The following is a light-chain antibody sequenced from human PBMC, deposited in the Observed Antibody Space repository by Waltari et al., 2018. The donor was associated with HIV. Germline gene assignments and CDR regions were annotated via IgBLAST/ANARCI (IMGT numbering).Light chain of an antibody. CDR1: QSVLYSSNNKNY. CDR2: WAS. V-gene: IGKV4-1*01. J-gene: IGKJ2*01. CDR3: QQYSITPVT. Sequence: DIEMTQSPASPAVSLGERANMHCKSSQSVLYSSNNKNYLAWYQQKPGQPPKLLIYWASTRESGVPDRFSGSGSATDFTLTISSLQAEDVAVYYCQQYSITPVTFGQGTKLEIK.